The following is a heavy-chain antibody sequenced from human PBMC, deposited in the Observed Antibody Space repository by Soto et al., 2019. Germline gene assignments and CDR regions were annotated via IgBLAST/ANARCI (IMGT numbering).Heavy chain of an antibody. Sequence: SETLSLTCTVSGGSISSGDYYWSWIRQPPGKGLEWIGYIYYSGSTYYNRSLKSRVTISVDTSKNQFSLKLSSVTAADTAVYYCSRPGYSNYDSDYWGQGTLVTVSS. D-gene: IGHD5-12*01. CDR1: GGSISSGDYY. CDR2: IYYSGST. J-gene: IGHJ4*02. V-gene: IGHV4-30-4*01. CDR3: SRPGYSNYDSDY.